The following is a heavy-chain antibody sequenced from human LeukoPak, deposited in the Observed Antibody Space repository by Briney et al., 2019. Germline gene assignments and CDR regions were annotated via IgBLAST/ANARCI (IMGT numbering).Heavy chain of an antibody. J-gene: IGHJ3*02. CDR1: GYFITSSYY. CDR2: IYYSGST. V-gene: IGHV4-38-2*02. CDR3: ARKKWSEWLLLPRDAFDI. D-gene: IGHD3-22*01. Sequence: PSETLSLTCTVSGYFITSSYYWGWIRQPPGKGLEWIGSIYYSGSTYYNPSLKSRVTISVDTSKNQFSLKLSSVTAADTAVYYCARKKWSEWLLLPRDAFDIWGQGTMVTVSS.